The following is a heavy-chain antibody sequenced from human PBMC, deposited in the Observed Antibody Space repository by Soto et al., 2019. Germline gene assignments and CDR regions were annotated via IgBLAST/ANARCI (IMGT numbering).Heavy chain of an antibody. CDR3: IQSRCGGDCLQSYASHYYYGMDV. CDR2: IYWDDDK. J-gene: IGHJ6*02. Sequence: VSGPTLVNPTQTLTLTCTFSGFSLSTSGVGVGWIRQPPGKALEWLALIYWDDDKRYSPSLRSRLTISKDTSKNQVVLTMTNMEPVDTATYYCIQSRCGGDCLQSYASHYYYGMDVWGQGTTVTVSS. D-gene: IGHD2-21*02. CDR1: GFSLSTSGVG. V-gene: IGHV2-5*02.